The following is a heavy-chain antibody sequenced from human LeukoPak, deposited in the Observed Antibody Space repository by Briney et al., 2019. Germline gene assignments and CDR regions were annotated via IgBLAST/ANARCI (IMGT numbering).Heavy chain of an antibody. V-gene: IGHV1-2*02. CDR2: INPNSGGT. J-gene: IGHJ4*02. CDR1: GYTFTGYY. Sequence: ASVKVSCKASGYTFTGYYMHWVRQAPGQGLEWMGWINPNSGGTNYAQKFQGRVTMTRDTSISTAYMELSRLRSDDTAVYYCARGVRTYGDYDRTWYWGQGTLVTVSS. CDR3: ARGVRTYGDYDRTWY. D-gene: IGHD4-17*01.